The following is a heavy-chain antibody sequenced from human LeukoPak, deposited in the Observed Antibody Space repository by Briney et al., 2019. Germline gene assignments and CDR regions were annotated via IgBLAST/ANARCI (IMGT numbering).Heavy chain of an antibody. CDR1: GFTFSSYG. Sequence: GGSLRLSCAASGFTFSSYGMHWVRQAPGKGLEWVAVIWFDGSNKDYADSVKGRFTVSRDNSKNTMDLQMNGLRAEDTAVYYCAREQYGSDDALDIWGQGTMVTVSS. CDR3: AREQYGSDDALDI. J-gene: IGHJ3*02. V-gene: IGHV3-33*01. CDR2: IWFDGSNK. D-gene: IGHD4-17*01.